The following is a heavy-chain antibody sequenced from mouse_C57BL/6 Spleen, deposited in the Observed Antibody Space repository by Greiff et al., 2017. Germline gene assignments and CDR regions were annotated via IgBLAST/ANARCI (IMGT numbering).Heavy chain of an antibody. D-gene: IGHD2-4*01. CDR3: AGHYDYGVDY. J-gene: IGHJ2*01. V-gene: IGHV1-9*01. CDR1: GYTFTGYW. CDR2: ILPGSGSS. Sequence: QVQLKESGAELMKPGASVKLSCKATGYTFTGYWIEWVKQRPGHGLEWIGEILPGSGSSNYNEKFKGKATFTADTSSNTAYMQLISLTTEDSAIYYCAGHYDYGVDYWGQGTTLTVSS.